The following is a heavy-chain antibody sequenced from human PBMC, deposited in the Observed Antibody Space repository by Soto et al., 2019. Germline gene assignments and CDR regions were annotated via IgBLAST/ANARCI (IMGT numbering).Heavy chain of an antibody. V-gene: IGHV4-59*08. Sequence: SETLSLTCTVSGGSISSYYWSWIRQPPGKGLEWIGYIYYSGSTNYNPSLKSRVTISVDTSKNQFSLKLSSVTAADTAVYYCARSSYGSGSYFYYYYYMDVWGKGTTVTVSS. CDR1: GGSISSYY. D-gene: IGHD3-10*01. J-gene: IGHJ6*03. CDR3: ARSSYGSGSYFYYYYYMDV. CDR2: IYYSGST.